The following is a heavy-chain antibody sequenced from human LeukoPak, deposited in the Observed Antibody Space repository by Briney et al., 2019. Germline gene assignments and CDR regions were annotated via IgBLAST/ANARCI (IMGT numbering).Heavy chain of an antibody. CDR1: GYSFTSYW. D-gene: IGHD3-10*01. CDR2: IYPGDSDT. CDR3: ARPLGSGSYYDAFDF. V-gene: IGHV5-51*01. J-gene: IGHJ3*01. Sequence: GESLKISCKGSGYSFTSYWIGLGRQMPGKGLEWMGIIYPGDSDTGYSPSFQGQVTISADKSISTAYLQWSSLKASGTATYYCARPLGSGSYYDAFDFWGQGTMVTVSS.